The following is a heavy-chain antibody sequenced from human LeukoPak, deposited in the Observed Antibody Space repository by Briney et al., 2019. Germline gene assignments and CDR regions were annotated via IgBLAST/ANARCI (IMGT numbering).Heavy chain of an antibody. CDR1: GFTFSNAW. CDR2: IKSNTDGGTT. D-gene: IGHD3-10*01. V-gene: IGHV3-15*01. CDR3: TTDSMAYYYGSGSFDNLVVC. J-gene: IGHJ4*02. Sequence: GGSLRLSCAASGFTFSNAWMNWVRQAPGKGLEWVGRIKSNTDGGTTDYAASVKGRFIISRDDSKNTLYLQMNSLKAEDTALYYCTTDSMAYYYGSGSFDNLVVCWGQGTLVTVSS.